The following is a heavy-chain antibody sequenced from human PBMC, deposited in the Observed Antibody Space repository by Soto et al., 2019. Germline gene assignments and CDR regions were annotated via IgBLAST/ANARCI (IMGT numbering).Heavy chain of an antibody. Sequence: QLVESGGGVVQPGKSLRLSCAASGLTFSSYAMHWVRQAPGKGLEWVAVISYDGTNKYYADSVKGRFTISRDNSKNTLYLQMNSLSPEESAVYYCARDEGGIKVMAFYFDYWAQGTLVTVSA. J-gene: IGHJ4*02. D-gene: IGHD1-1*01. CDR1: GLTFSSYA. V-gene: IGHV3-30-3*01. CDR3: ARDEGGIKVMAFYFDY. CDR2: ISYDGTNK.